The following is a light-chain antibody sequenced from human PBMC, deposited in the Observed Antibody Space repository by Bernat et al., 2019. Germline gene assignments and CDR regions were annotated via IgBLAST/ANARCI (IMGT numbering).Light chain of an antibody. CDR2: VAF. Sequence: ETVMTQSPATLSVSPGERATLSCRASESVSSNLAWYQQQPGQAPRLLIYVAFNRATGIPARFSGTGSGTEFTLTINSLQSEDSAVYYCQQYYRWPLTFGGGTRVEIK. CDR3: QQYYRWPLT. J-gene: IGKJ4*01. V-gene: IGKV3-15*01. CDR1: ESVSSN.